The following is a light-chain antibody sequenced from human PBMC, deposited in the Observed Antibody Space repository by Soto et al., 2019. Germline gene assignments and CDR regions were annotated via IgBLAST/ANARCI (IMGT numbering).Light chain of an antibody. Sequence: QSALTQPASVSGSPGQSITLSCTGSSSDVGGYNYVSWYQQHPGKAPKLMIYEVSNRPSGISNRFSGSKSGNTASLTLSGLQAEDEADYYCSSYTSSSTLVFGGGTKRTVL. V-gene: IGLV2-14*01. J-gene: IGLJ2*01. CDR3: SSYTSSSTLV. CDR1: SSDVGGYNY. CDR2: EVS.